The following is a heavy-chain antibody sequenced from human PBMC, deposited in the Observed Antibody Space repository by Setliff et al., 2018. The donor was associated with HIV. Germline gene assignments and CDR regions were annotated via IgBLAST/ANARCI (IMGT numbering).Heavy chain of an antibody. Sequence: SETLSLTCTVSGDSISTDYWTWIRQPPGKGLEWIGYIYNSASTSYNPSLKSRVTISVDTSRNQFSLKLSSVTAADTAVYYCARDRSGYHLQYFQLWGQGTLVTVSS. V-gene: IGHV4-59*12. CDR1: GDSISTDY. D-gene: IGHD3-3*01. CDR2: IYNSAST. J-gene: IGHJ1*01. CDR3: ARDRSGYHLQYFQL.